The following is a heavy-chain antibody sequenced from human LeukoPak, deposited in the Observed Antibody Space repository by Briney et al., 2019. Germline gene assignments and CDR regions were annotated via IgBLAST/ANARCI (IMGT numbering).Heavy chain of an antibody. J-gene: IGHJ4*02. CDR2: ISAYNGNT. CDR1: GYTFTSYG. CDR3: ARVYTRGYQTSAQLQYSFDY. V-gene: IGHV1-18*01. D-gene: IGHD5-24*01. Sequence: GASVKVSCKASGYTFTSYGISWVRQAPGQGLEWMGWISAYNGNTDYAQKIQARVTMTTDTSTRTAYMELRSLESDDTAVYYCARVYTRGYQTSAQLQYSFDYWGQGTLVTVSS.